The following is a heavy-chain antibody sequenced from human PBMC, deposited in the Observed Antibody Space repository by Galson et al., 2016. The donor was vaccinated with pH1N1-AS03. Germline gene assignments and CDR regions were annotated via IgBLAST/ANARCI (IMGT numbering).Heavy chain of an antibody. CDR2: LDWDDDK. CDR3: ARIDGYDLWSGYFDY. Sequence: PALVKPTQTLTLTCTFSGFSLDTSGMRVSWIRQPQGKALKWLGRLDWDDDKFYSPSLKTRLTISQDTYKNQVVLTMTNMDPVDTASYYCARIDGYDLWSGYFDYWGQGALVTVSS. CDR1: GFSLDTSGMR. J-gene: IGHJ4*02. V-gene: IGHV2-70*04. D-gene: IGHD3-3*01.